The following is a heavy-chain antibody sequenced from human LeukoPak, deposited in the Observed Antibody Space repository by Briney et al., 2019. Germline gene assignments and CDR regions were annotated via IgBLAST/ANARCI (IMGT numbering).Heavy chain of an antibody. J-gene: IGHJ4*02. V-gene: IGHV3-23*01. CDR3: AKARIAVAGRGYYFDY. Sequence: GGSLRLSCAASGFTFSSYWMNWARQAPGKGLEWVSAISGSGGSTYYADSVKGRFTISRDNSKNTLYLQMNSLRAEDMAVYYCAKARIAVAGRGYYFDYWGQGTLVTVSS. CDR1: GFTFSSYW. CDR2: ISGSGGST. D-gene: IGHD6-19*01.